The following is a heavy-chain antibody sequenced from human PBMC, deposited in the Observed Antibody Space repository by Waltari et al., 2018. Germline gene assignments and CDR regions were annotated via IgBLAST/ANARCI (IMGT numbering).Heavy chain of an antibody. CDR3: ASLDTAMVDY. CDR2: IYYSGST. Sequence: QLQLQESGPGLVKPSETLSLTCTVSGGSISSSSYYLGWIRQPPGKGLEWIGSIYYSGSTYYNPSLKSRVTISVDTSKNQFSLKLSAVTAADTAVYYCASLDTAMVDYWGQGTLVTVSS. J-gene: IGHJ4*02. CDR1: GGSISSSSYY. V-gene: IGHV4-39*01. D-gene: IGHD5-18*01.